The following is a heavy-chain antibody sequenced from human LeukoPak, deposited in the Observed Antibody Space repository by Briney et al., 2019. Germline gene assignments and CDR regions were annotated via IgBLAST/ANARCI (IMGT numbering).Heavy chain of an antibody. J-gene: IGHJ5*02. CDR1: GYTFTGYY. V-gene: IGHV1-2*06. CDR2: INPNSGGT. CDR3: ARDRTGDGRFDP. Sequence: GASVKVSCKASGYTFTGYYMHWVRQAPGQGLEWMGRINPNSGGTNYAQKFQGRVTMTRDTSISTAYMELSRLRSDDTAVYYCARDRTGDGRFDPWGQGTLVTVSS. D-gene: IGHD7-27*01.